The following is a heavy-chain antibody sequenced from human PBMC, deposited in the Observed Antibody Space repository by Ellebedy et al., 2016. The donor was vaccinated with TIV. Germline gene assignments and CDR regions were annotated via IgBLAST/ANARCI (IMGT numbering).Heavy chain of an antibody. Sequence: SETLPLTXTVSGGSFSSYYWSWIRQSAGKGLEWIGRIFMSGSTSYNPSLKNRVTMSVDASTTQLSLNLSSVTAADTAVYCARLRQSRDRSHWYFDLWGRGTLVTVSS. CDR3: RLRQSRDRSHWYFDL. CDR2: IFMSGST. D-gene: IGHD1-14*01. J-gene: IGHJ2*01. CDR1: GGSFSSYY. V-gene: IGHV4-4*07.